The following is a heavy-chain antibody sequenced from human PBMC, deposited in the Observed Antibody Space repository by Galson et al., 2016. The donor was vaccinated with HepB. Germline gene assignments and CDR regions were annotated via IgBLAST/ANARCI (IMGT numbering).Heavy chain of an antibody. D-gene: IGHD1-26*01. CDR3: ARELVRSAFDV. J-gene: IGHJ3*01. CDR2: ISSGFSPI. Sequence: SLRLSCAASGFTFGSSGMNWVRQAPGKGLQWISYISSGFSPIYYADSVRGRFTISRDNAENSVYLQMNSLRDDDTAIYYCARELVRSAFDVWGQGTMVTVSS. CDR1: GFTFGSSG. V-gene: IGHV3-48*02.